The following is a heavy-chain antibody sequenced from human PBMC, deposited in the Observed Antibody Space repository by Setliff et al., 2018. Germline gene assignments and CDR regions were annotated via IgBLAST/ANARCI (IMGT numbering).Heavy chain of an antibody. CDR1: GYSISSGYY. V-gene: IGHV4-38-2*01. CDR3: ARHSSRPY. Sequence: PSETLSLTCAVSGYSISSGYYWGWIRQPPGKGLEWMGSIYHSGSTYYNPSLKSRVTISVDPSKNQFSLTLSSVTAAATAVYYCARHSSRPYWGQGTLVTVSS. J-gene: IGHJ4*02. CDR2: IYHSGST.